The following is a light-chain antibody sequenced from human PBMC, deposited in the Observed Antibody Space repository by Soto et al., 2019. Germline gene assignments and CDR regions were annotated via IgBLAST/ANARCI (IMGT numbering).Light chain of an antibody. CDR1: QTVSRRY. V-gene: IGKV3-20*01. J-gene: IGKJ5*01. Sequence: EIVLTKSPGALSLSPGERATLSCRASQTVSRRYLAWYQQNPGQAPRLLIYASSSRATGIPDRGSGSGAWTDCSRTISRLEPEDVAVDDCQQYGISPITFGPGTRLEIK. CDR2: ASS. CDR3: QQYGISPIT.